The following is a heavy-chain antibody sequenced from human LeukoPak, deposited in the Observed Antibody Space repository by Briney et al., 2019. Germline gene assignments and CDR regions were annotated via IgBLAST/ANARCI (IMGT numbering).Heavy chain of an antibody. CDR3: ARGVWSSHNKEYFFDY. CDR2: INAVNGKT. J-gene: IGHJ4*02. CDR1: VFTFSHHA. D-gene: IGHD6-19*01. Sequence: APVKVSCKASVFTFSHHAMNWVRQAPGQKREGMGWINAVNGKTKYPQKLQDRVTITRDTSASTTYMEMNSLRSEDTAIYYCARGVWSSHNKEYFFDYWGQGTLVTVSS. V-gene: IGHV1-3*01.